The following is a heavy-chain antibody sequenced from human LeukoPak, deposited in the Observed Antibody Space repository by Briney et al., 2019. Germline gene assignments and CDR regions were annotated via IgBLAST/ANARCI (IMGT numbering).Heavy chain of an antibody. J-gene: IGHJ4*02. Sequence: GGSLRLSCAASGFTFSDYYMSWIRQAPGKGLEWVSYISSSGSTIYYADSVKGRFTISRDNAKNSLYLQMNSLRAEDTAVYYCASDRGSPMNFYLDYWGQGTLVTVSS. V-gene: IGHV3-11*01. CDR3: ASDRGSPMNFYLDY. CDR1: GFTFSDYY. CDR2: ISSSGSTI. D-gene: IGHD1-26*01.